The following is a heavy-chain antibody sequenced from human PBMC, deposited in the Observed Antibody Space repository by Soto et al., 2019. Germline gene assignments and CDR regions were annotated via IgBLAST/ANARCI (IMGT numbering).Heavy chain of an antibody. CDR3: TRDTTWKLDS. Sequence: EVPLVESGGGLVQPGGSLRLSCAASGFTFSNYWMTWVRQAPGKGLEWVANIKQDGSDYNHVGSVQGRFTISRDNAKNSLYLEMNSLRVEDTAVYYCTRDTTWKLDSWGQGILVTVS. CDR1: GFTFSNYW. CDR2: IKQDGSDY. J-gene: IGHJ4*02. D-gene: IGHD2-2*01. V-gene: IGHV3-7*03.